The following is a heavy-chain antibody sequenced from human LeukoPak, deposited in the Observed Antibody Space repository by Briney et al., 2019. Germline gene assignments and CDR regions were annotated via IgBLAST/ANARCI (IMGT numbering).Heavy chain of an antibody. CDR1: GFSFSDYG. J-gene: IGHJ6*03. V-gene: IGHV3-30*02. D-gene: IGHD3-3*02. CDR2: IRYDGSNT. CDR3: AKRGTLVLASLRAYYNYMDV. Sequence: GGSLRLSCVASGFSFSDYGMHWVRQAPGEGLEWVAFIRYDGSNTYYADSVKGRFTISRDNSKSTLDLHMNSLRPDDTAVYYCAKRGTLVLASLRAYYNYMDVWGKGTTVTVSS.